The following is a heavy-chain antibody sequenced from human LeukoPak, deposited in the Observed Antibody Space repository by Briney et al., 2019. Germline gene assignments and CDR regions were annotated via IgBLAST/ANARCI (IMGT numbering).Heavy chain of an antibody. Sequence: GASVKVSCKASGYAFTSYDISWVRQATGQGLEWMGWMSPNSGNTGYAQKFQGRVIMTRNTSISTAYMELSSQRSEDTAVYYCARGRHNNCWGQGTMVTVSS. CDR3: ARGRHNNC. V-gene: IGHV1-8*01. D-gene: IGHD1-1*01. CDR1: GYAFTSYD. J-gene: IGHJ3*01. CDR2: MSPNSGNT.